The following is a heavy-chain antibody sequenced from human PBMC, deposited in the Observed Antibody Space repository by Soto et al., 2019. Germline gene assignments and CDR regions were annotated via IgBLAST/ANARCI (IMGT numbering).Heavy chain of an antibody. Sequence: SETLSLTCAVYGGSFSGYYWSWIRQPPGKGLEWVGEINHSGSTNYNPSLKSRVTISVDTSKNQFSLKLSSVTTADTAVYYCARDGCDCSGGSCYSDDFSCGASFRSTLPYGMDVWGQGTTVTVSS. CDR3: ARDGCDCSGGSCYSDDFSCGASFRSTLPYGMDV. CDR2: INHSGST. CDR1: GGSFSGYY. D-gene: IGHD2-15*01. V-gene: IGHV4-34*01. J-gene: IGHJ6*02.